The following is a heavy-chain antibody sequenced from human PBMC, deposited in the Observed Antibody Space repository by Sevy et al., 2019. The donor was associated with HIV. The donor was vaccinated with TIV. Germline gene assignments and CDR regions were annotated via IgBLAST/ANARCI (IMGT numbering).Heavy chain of an antibody. CDR1: GFTFSRYW. CDR3: ARLSVYYYDSSGYYTTGHAFDI. Sequence: GGSLRLSCAASGFTFSRYWMSWVRQAPGKGLEWVANIKQDGSEKYYVDSVKGRFTISRDNAKNSLYLQMNSLRAEDTAVYYCARLSVYYYDSSGYYTTGHAFDIWGQGTMVTVSS. CDR2: IKQDGSEK. J-gene: IGHJ3*02. D-gene: IGHD3-22*01. V-gene: IGHV3-7*03.